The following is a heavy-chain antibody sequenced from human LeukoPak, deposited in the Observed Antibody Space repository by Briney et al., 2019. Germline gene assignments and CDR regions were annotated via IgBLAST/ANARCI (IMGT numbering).Heavy chain of an antibody. V-gene: IGHV4-39*01. CDR3: AKQVGATPRAAFDI. D-gene: IGHD1-26*01. J-gene: IGHJ3*02. CDR1: GGSINSSSYY. CDR2: IYYSGST. Sequence: SETLSLTCTVSGGSINSSSYYWGWIRQPPGKGLEWIGSIYYSGSTYYNPSLKSRVTISVDTSKNQFSLKLSSVTAADTAVYYCAKQVGATPRAAFDIWGQGTMVTVSS.